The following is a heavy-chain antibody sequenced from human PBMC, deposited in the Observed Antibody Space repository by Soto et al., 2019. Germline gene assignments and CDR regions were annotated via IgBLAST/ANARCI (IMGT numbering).Heavy chain of an antibody. D-gene: IGHD2-15*01. V-gene: IGHV3-30*03. J-gene: IGHJ4*02. CDR1: GFTFSDYG. Sequence: GGSLRLSCAGPGFTFSDYGFHWVRQAPGKGLEWLAMISYDGTDQYYRDSVQGRFTISRDDSKHTVYLQMNSLRAEDTAMYYCARSTYCNGGSCYPQYWGPGTLVTVSS. CDR2: ISYDGTDQ. CDR3: ARSTYCNGGSCYPQY.